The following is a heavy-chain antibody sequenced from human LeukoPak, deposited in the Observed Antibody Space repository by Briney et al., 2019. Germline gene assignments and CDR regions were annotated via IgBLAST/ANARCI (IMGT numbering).Heavy chain of an antibody. D-gene: IGHD2-15*01. CDR2: IKSKSDGGTI. CDR3: TSGRYCSGASFFYY. Sequence: GGSLRLSCADSGFTFVKTWMTWVRQGPGQGLEWVGRIKSKSDGGTIDYAAPVKGRSIISRDDSKSTLYLQMNSLTIEDTAVYYCTSGRYCSGASFFYYWGQGTLVTVSS. V-gene: IGHV3-15*01. J-gene: IGHJ4*02. CDR1: GFTFVKTW.